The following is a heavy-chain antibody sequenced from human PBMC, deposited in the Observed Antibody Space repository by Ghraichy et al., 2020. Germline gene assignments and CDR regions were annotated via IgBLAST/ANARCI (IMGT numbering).Heavy chain of an antibody. CDR1: GGSFSGYY. D-gene: IGHD2-2*01. CDR3: ATRYCSSTSCHRRQLLARYFDL. CDR2: INHSGST. V-gene: IGHV4-34*01. Sequence: SETLSLTCAVYGGSFSGYYWSWIRQPPGKGLEWIGEINHSGSTNYNPSLKSRVTISVDTSKNQFSLKLSSVTAADTAVYYCATRYCSSTSCHRRQLLARYFDLWGRGTLVTVSS. J-gene: IGHJ2*01.